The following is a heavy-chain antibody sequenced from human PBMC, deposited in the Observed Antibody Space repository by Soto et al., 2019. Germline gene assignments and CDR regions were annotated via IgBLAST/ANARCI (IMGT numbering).Heavy chain of an antibody. D-gene: IGHD2-15*01. CDR3: AHRQREAVATTYYYYMDV. V-gene: IGHV2-5*02. Sequence: QITLKESGPTLVKPTQTLTLTCTFSGFSLRTSGVGVGWIRQPPGKALEWRALIYWDDDKRYSPSLKYRLTITKDTSKNQVVLTMTNMDPVDTATYYWAHRQREAVATTYYYYMDVWGKGTTVTVSS. J-gene: IGHJ6*03. CDR1: GFSLRTSGVG. CDR2: IYWDDDK.